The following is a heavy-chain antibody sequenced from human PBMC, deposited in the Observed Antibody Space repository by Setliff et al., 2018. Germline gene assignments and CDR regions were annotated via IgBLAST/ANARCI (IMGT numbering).Heavy chain of an antibody. CDR2: INQSGTT. J-gene: IGHJ4*02. CDR3: ARGVRTGHLDS. V-gene: IGHV4-4*02. Sequence: PSEPLSLTCAVSGDSISNDYWWSWVRQPPERELEWIGEINQSGTTNYNPPLKGRATISVDNSKNRFSLNLNSATVADTAVYFCARGVRTGHLDSWGQGTLVTVSS. D-gene: IGHD1-1*01. CDR1: GDSISNDYW.